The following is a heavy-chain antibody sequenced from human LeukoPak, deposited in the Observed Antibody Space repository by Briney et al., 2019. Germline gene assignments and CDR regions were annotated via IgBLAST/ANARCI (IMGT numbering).Heavy chain of an antibody. D-gene: IGHD2-15*01. Sequence: SETLSLTCTVSGGSISTSNYYWGWIRQPPGKGLEWIGNIFYSGSTYYSPSLKSRVTISLDTSKNQFSLKLSSVTAADTAVYYCARDRVRYCSGGSCYPDNWFDPWGQGTLVTVSS. V-gene: IGHV4-39*07. CDR3: ARDRVRYCSGGSCYPDNWFDP. CDR2: IFYSGST. J-gene: IGHJ5*02. CDR1: GGSISTSNYY.